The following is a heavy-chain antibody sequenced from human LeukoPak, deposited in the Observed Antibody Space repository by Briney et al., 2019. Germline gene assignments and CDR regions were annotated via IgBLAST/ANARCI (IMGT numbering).Heavy chain of an antibody. J-gene: IGHJ5*02. CDR2: IHYSGST. D-gene: IGHD3-22*01. CDR1: SGSISSNNYY. V-gene: IGHV4-39*01. CDR3: ARQTPHHYDSSDYPYNWFDP. Sequence: SETLSLTCIVSSGSISSNNYYWGWIRQPPGKGLDWIGSIHYSGSTYYNPSLKSRVTISVDTSKNQFSLKLSSVTPADTAVYYCARQTPHHYDSSDYPYNWFDPWGQGTLVTVSS.